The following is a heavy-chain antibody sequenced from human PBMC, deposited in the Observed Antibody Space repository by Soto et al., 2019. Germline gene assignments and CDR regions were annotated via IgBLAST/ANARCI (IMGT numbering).Heavy chain of an antibody. J-gene: IGHJ3*02. V-gene: IGHV3-33*01. Sequence: QVQLVESGGGVVQPGRSLRLSCAASGFTFSSYGMHWVRQAPGKGLEWVAVIWYDGSNKYYADYVKGRVTISRDNSKNTLYLQMNSLRAEDTAVYYCARDRYCSGGSCYSDAFDIWGQGTMVTVSS. CDR1: GFTFSSYG. CDR2: IWYDGSNK. D-gene: IGHD2-15*01. CDR3: ARDRYCSGGSCYSDAFDI.